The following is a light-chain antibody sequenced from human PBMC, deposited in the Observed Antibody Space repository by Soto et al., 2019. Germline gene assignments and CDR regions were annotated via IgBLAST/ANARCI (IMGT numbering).Light chain of an antibody. CDR3: CSYTNSAYV. CDR1: SSDVGAYNY. J-gene: IGLJ1*01. V-gene: IGLV2-11*01. CDR2: DVS. Sequence: QSALTQPRSVSGSPGQSVTISCTGTSSDVGAYNYVSWHQQHPAKAPNLMIYDVSKRPSGVPDRFSGSKSGNTASLTISGLQAEDEGDYYCCSYTNSAYVFGTGTKLTVL.